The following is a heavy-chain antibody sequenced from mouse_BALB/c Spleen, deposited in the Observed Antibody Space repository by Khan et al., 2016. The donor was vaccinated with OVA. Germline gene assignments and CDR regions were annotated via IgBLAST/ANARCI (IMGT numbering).Heavy chain of an antibody. CDR1: GFDFSRYW. D-gene: IGHD1-1*01. J-gene: IGHJ3*01. Sequence: EVQLLESGGGLVQPGGSLKLSCAASGFDFSRYWMSWVRQAPGKGLEWIGEINPDSSTINYTPSLKDKFIISRDNAKNTLYLQMSKVRSEDTALYYCARQNYGSSWFAYWGQGTLVTVSA. CDR3: ARQNYGSSWFAY. V-gene: IGHV4-1*02. CDR2: INPDSSTI.